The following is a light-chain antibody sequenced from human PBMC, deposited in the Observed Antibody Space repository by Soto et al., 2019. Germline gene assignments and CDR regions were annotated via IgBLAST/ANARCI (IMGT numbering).Light chain of an antibody. Sequence: DIQTTPSPSSLSASVVDIFTITCLASQSISSWLAWYQQKPGKAPKLLIYKASSLESGVPSRFSGSGSGTEFTLTISSLQPDDFATYYCQKYNSYSFNCGGGNTGDIK. CDR1: QSISSW. CDR3: QKYNSYSFN. CDR2: KAS. V-gene: IGKV1-5*03. J-gene: IGKJ4*01.